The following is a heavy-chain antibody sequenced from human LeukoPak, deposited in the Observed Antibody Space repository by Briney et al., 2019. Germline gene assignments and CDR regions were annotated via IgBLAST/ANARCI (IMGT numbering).Heavy chain of an antibody. Sequence: GGSLRLSCAASGFTFSSYGMHWVRQAPGKGLEWVAFIRYDGSKKDYTGSVKGRFTISRDNSKNTLYLQMNSLRTEDTAVYYCAKDRIPAALMAFDIWGQGTMVTVSS. CDR3: AKDRIPAALMAFDI. D-gene: IGHD2-2*01. CDR2: IRYDGSKK. CDR1: GFTFSSYG. V-gene: IGHV3-30*02. J-gene: IGHJ3*02.